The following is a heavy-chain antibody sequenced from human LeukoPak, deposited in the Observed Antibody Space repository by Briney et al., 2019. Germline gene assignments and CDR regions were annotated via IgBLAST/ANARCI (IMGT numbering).Heavy chain of an antibody. V-gene: IGHV4-39*07. J-gene: IGHJ3*02. D-gene: IGHD6-19*01. CDR1: GGSISSSSYY. CDR3: ARDPSYSSGWGGVFDI. CDR2: IYYSGST. Sequence: SETLSLTCTVSGGSISSSSYYWGWIRQPPGKGLEWIGSIYYSGSTYYNPSLKSRVTISVDTSKNQFSLKLNSVTAADTAVYYCARDPSYSSGWGGVFDIWGQGTMVTVSS.